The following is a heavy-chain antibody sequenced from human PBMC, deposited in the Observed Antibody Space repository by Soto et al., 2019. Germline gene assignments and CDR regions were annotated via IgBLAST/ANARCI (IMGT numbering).Heavy chain of an antibody. V-gene: IGHV6-1*01. Sequence: SQTLSLTCAISGDSISSNSVAWHWIRQSPSRGLEWLGRIYYRSKWYHDYAVSVKRRITINPDTSRNQFSLQLNSVTPEDMAVYYCARGNHFAFDDWGQGAQVTVSS. CDR1: GDSISSNSVA. J-gene: IGHJ4*02. CDR2: IYYRSKWYH. CDR3: ARGNHFAFDD. D-gene: IGHD3-3*02.